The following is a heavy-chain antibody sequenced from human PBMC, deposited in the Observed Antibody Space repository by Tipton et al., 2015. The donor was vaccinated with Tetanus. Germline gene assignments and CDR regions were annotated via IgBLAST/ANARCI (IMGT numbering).Heavy chain of an antibody. Sequence: QVQLVQSGPEVKKPGASVKVSCKASGYTFTTYDINWVRQAAGQGLEWVGWMNPASGNTGFAQKFQGRVTMTSDTSINTAYMELSSLTSEDTAVYFCARLLIFRCNWGQGTPVTVSS. V-gene: IGHV1-8*01. CDR1: GYTFTTYD. CDR2: MNPASGNT. J-gene: IGHJ1*01. D-gene: IGHD3/OR15-3a*01. CDR3: ARLLIFRCN.